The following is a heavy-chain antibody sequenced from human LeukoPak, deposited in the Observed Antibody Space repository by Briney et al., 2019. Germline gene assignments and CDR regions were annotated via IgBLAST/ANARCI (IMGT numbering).Heavy chain of an antibody. CDR2: ISYDGSNK. D-gene: IGHD1-26*01. V-gene: IGHV3-30-3*01. CDR1: GFTFSSYA. J-gene: IGHJ1*01. CDR3: AKGPGIVGATGYFQH. Sequence: GGSLRLSCAASGFTFSSYAMHWVRQAPGKGLEWVAVISYDGSNKYYADSVKGRFTISRDNSKNTLYLQMNSLRAEDTAVYYCAKGPGIVGATGYFQHWGQGTLVTVSS.